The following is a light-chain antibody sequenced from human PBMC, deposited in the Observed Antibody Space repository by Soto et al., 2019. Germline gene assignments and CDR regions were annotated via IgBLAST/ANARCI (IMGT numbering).Light chain of an antibody. CDR3: QSYDSSLSGSV. V-gene: IGLV1-40*01. J-gene: IGLJ3*02. Sequence: QAVATQPPSVSGAPGQRGPISCTGSSSNIGAGYHVHWYQQLPGTPPKFLIYGNSNRPSGVPDRFSGSKSGTSASLAITGLQAEDEADYYCQSYDSSLSGSVFGGGTKVTVL. CDR2: GNS. CDR1: SSNIGAGYH.